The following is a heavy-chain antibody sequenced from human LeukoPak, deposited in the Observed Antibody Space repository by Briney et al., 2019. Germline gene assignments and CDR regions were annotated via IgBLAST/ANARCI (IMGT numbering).Heavy chain of an antibody. CDR1: GFTFSSYN. CDR3: ARDPYSGSYGNYYYYYMDV. CDR2: ITSSSSYI. Sequence: GGSLRLSCAASGFTFSSYNMNWVRQAPGKGLEWVSSITSSSSYIYYADSVKGRFTISRDNAKNSLYLQMNSLRAEDTAVYYCARDPYSGSYGNYYYYYMDVWGKGTTVTISS. D-gene: IGHD1-26*01. J-gene: IGHJ6*03. V-gene: IGHV3-21*01.